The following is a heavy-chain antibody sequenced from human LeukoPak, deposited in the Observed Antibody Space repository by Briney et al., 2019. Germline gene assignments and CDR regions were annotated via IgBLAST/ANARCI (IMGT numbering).Heavy chain of an antibody. Sequence: GESLQISCKGSGYSFTNYWIGWGRQVPGKGLEGMGIIYPGDSDTRYSPSFQGQVTISADKSISTAYLQWSSLKASDTAMYYCARVPGGGDGWAHYWGQGTLVSVSS. CDR2: IYPGDSDT. V-gene: IGHV5-51*01. J-gene: IGHJ4*02. CDR3: ARVPGGGDGWAHY. D-gene: IGHD2-21*01. CDR1: GYSFTNYW.